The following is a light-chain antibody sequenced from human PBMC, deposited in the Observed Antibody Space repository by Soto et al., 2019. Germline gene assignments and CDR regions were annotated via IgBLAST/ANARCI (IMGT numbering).Light chain of an antibody. Sequence: EIVLTQSPATLSLSPGERATLSCRASQSVSSYLAWYQQKPGQAPRLLIYDASNRATGIPARFSGRGSGTDFTLTISSLEPEDLAVYYCQQRSNWPPTFGQGTKVEIK. V-gene: IGKV3-11*01. CDR3: QQRSNWPPT. J-gene: IGKJ1*01. CDR1: QSVSSY. CDR2: DAS.